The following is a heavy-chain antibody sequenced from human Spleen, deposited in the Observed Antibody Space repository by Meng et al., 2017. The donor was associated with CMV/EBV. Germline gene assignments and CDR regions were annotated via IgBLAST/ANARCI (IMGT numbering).Heavy chain of an antibody. CDR1: GDSSSNSRW. Sequence: SGDSSSNSRWWSWVRQPPGKGLEWIGEIFDSGITNYNPSLKSRLTISEDKSHNQFSLKLNSVTAADTAVYYCARAYCGGDCYSGFDYWGQGILVTVSS. D-gene: IGHD2-21*01. J-gene: IGHJ4*02. V-gene: IGHV4-4*02. CDR2: IFDSGIT. CDR3: ARAYCGGDCYSGFDY.